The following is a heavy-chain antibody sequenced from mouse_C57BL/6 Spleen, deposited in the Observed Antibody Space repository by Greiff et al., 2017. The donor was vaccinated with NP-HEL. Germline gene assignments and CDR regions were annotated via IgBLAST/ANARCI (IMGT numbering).Heavy chain of an antibody. CDR1: GFTFSSYA. D-gene: IGHD2-4*01. CDR3: ARDEGYYDYDNYAMDY. V-gene: IGHV5-4*01. CDR2: ISDGGSYT. J-gene: IGHJ4*01. Sequence: DVMLVESGGGLVKPGGSLKLSCAASGFTFSSYAMSWVRQTPEKRLEWVATISDGGSYTYYPDNVKGRFTISRDNAKNNLYLQMRHLKSEDTAMYYCARDEGYYDYDNYAMDYWGQGTSVTVSS.